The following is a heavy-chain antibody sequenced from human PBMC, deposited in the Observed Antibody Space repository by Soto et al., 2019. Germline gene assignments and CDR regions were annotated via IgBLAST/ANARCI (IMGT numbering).Heavy chain of an antibody. CDR2: IYYSGST. V-gene: IGHV4-39*01. D-gene: IGHD4-17*01. Sequence: QLQLQESGPGLVKPSETLSLTCTVSGGSISSSSYYWGWIRQPPGKGLEWIGSIYYSGSTYYNPSLKSRVTISVDTAKNQFSLKLRSVTAADTAVYYCARQKYGDLRCWFDPWGQGTLVNVSS. J-gene: IGHJ5*02. CDR1: GGSISSSSYY. CDR3: ARQKYGDLRCWFDP.